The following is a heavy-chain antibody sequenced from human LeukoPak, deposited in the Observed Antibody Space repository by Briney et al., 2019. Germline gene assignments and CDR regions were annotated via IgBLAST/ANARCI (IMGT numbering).Heavy chain of an antibody. CDR3: ARDCDSGGNDQVCY. J-gene: IGHJ4*02. D-gene: IGHD4-23*01. V-gene: IGHV1-24*01. CDR2: FDPEDGET. Sequence: ASVKVSCKVSGYTLTELSMHWVRQAPGKGLEWMGGFDPEDGETIYAQKFQGRVTMTEDTSTDTAYMELSSLRSEDTAVYYCARDCDSGGNDQVCYWGQGTLVTVSS. CDR1: GYTLTELS.